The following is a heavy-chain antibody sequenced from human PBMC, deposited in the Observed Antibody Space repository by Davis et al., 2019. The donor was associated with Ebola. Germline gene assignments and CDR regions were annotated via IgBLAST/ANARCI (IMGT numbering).Heavy chain of an antibody. Sequence: MPSETLSLTCAVDGGSFSAYYWSWIRQPPGKGLEWIAYIHSNGHTNYNPSLKSRITISMDTSKNQFSLKLSSVTAADTAVYYCAREIYYYGMDVWGKGTTVTVSS. V-gene: IGHV4-59*01. CDR1: GGSFSAYY. CDR2: IHSNGHT. J-gene: IGHJ6*04. CDR3: AREIYYYGMDV.